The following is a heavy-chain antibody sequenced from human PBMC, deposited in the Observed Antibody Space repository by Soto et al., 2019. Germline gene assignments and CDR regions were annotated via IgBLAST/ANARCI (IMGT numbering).Heavy chain of an antibody. J-gene: IGHJ5*02. V-gene: IGHV3-23*01. D-gene: IGHD3-10*01. CDR1: GFTFSSYA. CDR2: ISGSAATT. CDR3: AKTYFYGSGSYPSFDP. Sequence: GGSLRLSCAASGFTFSSYAMNWVRQAPGKGLEWVSAISGSAATTHFAHSVKGRFTISRDNSKNTLYLQMNSLRAEDTAVYYCAKTYFYGSGSYPSFDPWGQGTLVTVSS.